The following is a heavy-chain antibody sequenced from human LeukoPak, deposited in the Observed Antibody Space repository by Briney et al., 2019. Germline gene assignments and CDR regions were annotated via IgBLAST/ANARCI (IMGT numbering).Heavy chain of an antibody. Sequence: GGSLRLSCAGSGFIFNNYAMHWVRQHPGEGVEWVSGISWNSGSIDYADSVKGRFTISRDNAKNSLYLQMNSLRAEDTAVYYCARSGGVFDIWGQGTMVTVSA. CDR1: GFIFNNYA. CDR2: ISWNSGSI. V-gene: IGHV3-9*01. D-gene: IGHD2-15*01. J-gene: IGHJ3*02. CDR3: ARSGGVFDI.